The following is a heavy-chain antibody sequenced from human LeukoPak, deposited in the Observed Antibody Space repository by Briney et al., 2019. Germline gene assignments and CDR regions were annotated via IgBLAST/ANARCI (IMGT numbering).Heavy chain of an antibody. V-gene: IGHV4-39*01. J-gene: IGHJ3*02. D-gene: IGHD5/OR15-5a*01. CDR2: IYYSGST. CDR3: ARRAIESIYDI. Sequence: SETLSLTCTVSGGSISSSSYYWGWIRQPPGKGLEWIGSIYYSGSTYYNPSLKSRVTISVDTSKNQFSLKLSSVTAAHTAVYYCARRAIESIYDIGGQGTMVTVSS. CDR1: GGSISSSSYY.